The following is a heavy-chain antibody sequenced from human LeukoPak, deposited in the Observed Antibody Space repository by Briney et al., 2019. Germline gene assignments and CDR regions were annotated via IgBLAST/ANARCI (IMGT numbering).Heavy chain of an antibody. Sequence: PGGSLRLSCAASGFTFSSYSMNWVRQAPGKGLEWVSYISSSSSTIYYADSVKGRFTISRDNAKNSVYLQMNRLRAEDTAVYYCARDYAGATIYWGQGTLVTVSS. D-gene: IGHD1-26*01. CDR1: GFTFSSYS. CDR3: ARDYAGATIY. CDR2: ISSSSSTI. V-gene: IGHV3-48*04. J-gene: IGHJ4*02.